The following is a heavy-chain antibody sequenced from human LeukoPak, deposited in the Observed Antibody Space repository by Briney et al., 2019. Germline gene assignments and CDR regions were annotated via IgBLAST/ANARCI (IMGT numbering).Heavy chain of an antibody. CDR3: AKGVDYCSGGSCPADD. CDR2: ISYDGNNK. D-gene: IGHD2-15*01. Sequence: GGSLRLSCAASGFTFSNYGIHWVRQAPGKGLEWVAVISYDGNNKYYADSVKGRFTISRDNSKNTLFLQMNSLRAEDTAVYYCAKGVDYCSGGSCPADDWGPGTLVTVSS. CDR1: GFTFSNYG. V-gene: IGHV3-30*18. J-gene: IGHJ4*02.